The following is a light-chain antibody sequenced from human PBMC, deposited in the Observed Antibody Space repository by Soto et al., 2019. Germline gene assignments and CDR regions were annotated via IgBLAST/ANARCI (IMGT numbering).Light chain of an antibody. CDR3: SSYTSSSSYV. CDR1: SSDVGAYNY. CDR2: EVS. Sequence: QSVLTQPASVSGSPGQSITISCTGTSSDVGAYNYVSWYQQHPGKAPKLMIYEVSNRPSGVSNRFSGSKSGNMASLTIFGLQAEDEADYYCSSYTSSSSYVFGTGTKVTAL. J-gene: IGLJ1*01. V-gene: IGLV2-14*01.